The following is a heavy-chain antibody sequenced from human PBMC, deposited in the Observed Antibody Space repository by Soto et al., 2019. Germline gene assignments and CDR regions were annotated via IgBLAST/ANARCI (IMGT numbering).Heavy chain of an antibody. J-gene: IGHJ4*02. CDR3: AKDGFEGGYSGYDLFDY. CDR1: GFTFSSYW. V-gene: IGHV3-23*01. D-gene: IGHD5-12*01. Sequence: GGSLRLSCAASGFTFSSYWMSWVRQAPGKGLEWVANISGDGCDKYYVDSVKGRFTISRDNSKNTLYLQMNSLRAEDTAVYYCAKDGFEGGYSGYDLFDYWGQGTLVTVSS. CDR2: ISGDGCDK.